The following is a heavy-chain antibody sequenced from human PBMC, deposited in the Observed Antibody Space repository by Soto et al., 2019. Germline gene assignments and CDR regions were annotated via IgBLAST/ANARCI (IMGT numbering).Heavy chain of an antibody. CDR3: ARDRGSSSVCVDY. J-gene: IGHJ4*02. V-gene: IGHV3-33*01. CDR2: IWYDGSNK. Sequence: LRLSCAASGFTFSSYGMHWVRQAPGKGLEWVAVIWYDGSNKYYADSVKGRFTISRDNSKNTLYLQMNSLRAEDTAVYYCARDRGSSSVCVDYWGQGTLVTVSS. D-gene: IGHD6-6*01. CDR1: GFTFSSYG.